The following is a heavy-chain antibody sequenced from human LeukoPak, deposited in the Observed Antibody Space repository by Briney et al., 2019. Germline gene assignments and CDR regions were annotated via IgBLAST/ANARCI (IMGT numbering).Heavy chain of an antibody. CDR1: GDSSRTNA. CDR2: ISAGSGNT. J-gene: IGHJ3*02. D-gene: IGHD1-1*01. Sequence: GASVKVSCKASGDSSRTNAIVWLRQAPGQRPEWMGWISAGSGNTKYSQTFQDRLTLTRDTAASTVYMDLSSLRPEDTVVYFCARERDDDPFDIWGQGTLVIVSS. CDR3: ARERDDDPFDI. V-gene: IGHV1-3*01.